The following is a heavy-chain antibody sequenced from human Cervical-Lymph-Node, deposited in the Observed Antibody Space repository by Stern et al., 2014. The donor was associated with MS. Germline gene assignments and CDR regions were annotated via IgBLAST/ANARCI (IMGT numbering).Heavy chain of an antibody. J-gene: IGHJ4*02. D-gene: IGHD6-19*01. CDR2: ISSGDDTV. Sequence: EVQLVESGGGLVQPGGSLRLSCAASGFTFSTYSMNWVRQAPGKGLEWVSYISSGDDTVYYADSVKGRFTISRDNAENSLYLQMNSLRAEDTAVYYCVRDPIAVSGGFVSWGQGTLVTVSS. CDR3: VRDPIAVSGGFVS. CDR1: GFTFSTYS. V-gene: IGHV3-48*01.